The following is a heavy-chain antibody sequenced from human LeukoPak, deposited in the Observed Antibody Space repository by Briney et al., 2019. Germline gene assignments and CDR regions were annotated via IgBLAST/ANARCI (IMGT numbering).Heavy chain of an antibody. Sequence: QTGGSLRLSCAASGFTFSSYAMSWVRQAPGKGLEWVSAISGSGGSTYYADSVKGRFTISRDNSKKTLYLQMTSLRAEDTAVYYWAEGDTAPLDAFDIWGQGTMVTVSS. J-gene: IGHJ3*02. CDR3: AEGDTAPLDAFDI. CDR1: GFTFSSYA. CDR2: ISGSGGST. V-gene: IGHV3-23*01. D-gene: IGHD5-18*01.